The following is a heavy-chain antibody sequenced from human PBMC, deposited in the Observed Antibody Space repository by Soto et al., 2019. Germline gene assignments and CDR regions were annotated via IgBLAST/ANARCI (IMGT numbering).Heavy chain of an antibody. CDR3: AKDQGAYCGGDCQTVPPSIFDY. D-gene: IGHD2-21*02. CDR2: ISGSGGST. J-gene: IGHJ4*02. V-gene: IGHV3-23*01. Sequence: PGGSLRLSCAASGFTFSSYAMSWVRQAPGKGLEWVSAISGSGGSTYYADSVKGRFTISRDNSKNTLYLQMNSLRAEDTAVYYCAKDQGAYCGGDCQTVPPSIFDYWGQGTLVTVSS. CDR1: GFTFSSYA.